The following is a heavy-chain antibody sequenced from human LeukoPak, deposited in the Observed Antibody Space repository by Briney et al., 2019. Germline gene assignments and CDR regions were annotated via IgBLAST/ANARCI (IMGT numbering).Heavy chain of an antibody. CDR1: GFTFSSYA. J-gene: IGHJ6*02. CDR2: ISYDGSNK. V-gene: IGHV3-30-3*01. Sequence: GGSLRLSCAASGFTFSSYAMHWVRQAPGKGLEWVAVISYDGSNKYYADSVKGRFTISRDNSKNTLYLQMNSLRAEDTAVYYCAREDIVVVVAAIYYYYGMDVWGQGTTVTVSS. CDR3: AREDIVVVVAAIYYYYGMDV. D-gene: IGHD2-15*01.